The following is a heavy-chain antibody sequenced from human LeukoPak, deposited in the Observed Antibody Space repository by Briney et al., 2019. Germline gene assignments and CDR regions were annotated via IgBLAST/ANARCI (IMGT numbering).Heavy chain of an antibody. CDR1: GGTFSSYA. D-gene: IGHD2-8*01. CDR3: ARTPGVYADGYLDY. J-gene: IGHJ4*02. V-gene: IGHV1-69*04. Sequence: GASVKVSCKASGGTFSSYAISWVRQAPGQGLEWMGRIIPILGIANYAQKFQGRVTITADKSTSTAYMELSSLRSEDTAVYYCARTPGVYADGYLDYWGQGTLVTVSS. CDR2: IIPILGIA.